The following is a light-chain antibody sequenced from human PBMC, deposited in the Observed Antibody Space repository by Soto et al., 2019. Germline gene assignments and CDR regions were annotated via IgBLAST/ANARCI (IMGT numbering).Light chain of an antibody. CDR3: AAWDASLDGYV. CDR1: SSNLGDNT. Sequence: QSALTQPPSLSGTPGQRVTISCSTSSSNLGDNTVNWYQQVPGTAPKLLIYSYDQRPSGVPDRFSGSKSGTSASLAISGLQSEDEADYYCAAWDASLDGYVFGTGTKVTVL. J-gene: IGLJ1*01. V-gene: IGLV1-44*01. CDR2: SYD.